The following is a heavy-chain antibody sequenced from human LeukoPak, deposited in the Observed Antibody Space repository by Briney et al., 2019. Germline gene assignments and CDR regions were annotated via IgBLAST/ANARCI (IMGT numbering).Heavy chain of an antibody. CDR1: GYTFTSYD. V-gene: IGHV1-8*01. CDR3: ASDLVGPDDAFDI. CDR2: MNPNSGNT. J-gene: IGHJ3*02. D-gene: IGHD1-26*01. Sequence: VASVKVSCKASGYTFTSYDINWVRQATGQGLEWMGWMNPNSGNTGHAQKFQGRVTMTRNTSISTAYMELSSLRSEDTAVYYCASDLVGPDDAFDIWGQGTMVTVSS.